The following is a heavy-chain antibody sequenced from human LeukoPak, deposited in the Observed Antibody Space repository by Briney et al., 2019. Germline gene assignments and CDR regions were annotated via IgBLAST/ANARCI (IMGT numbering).Heavy chain of an antibody. D-gene: IGHD3-10*01. CDR3: ARVGLGVGSGRKASGFDP. CDR2: IKEDGSEK. V-gene: IGHV3-7*01. Sequence: GGSLRLSCAASGFTFSSYEMNWVRQAPGKGLEWVANIKEDGSEKDYVDSVKGRFTVSRDNTKNSLYLQMNSLRAEDTAVYYCARVGLGVGSGRKASGFDPWGQGTLVTVSS. CDR1: GFTFSSYE. J-gene: IGHJ5*02.